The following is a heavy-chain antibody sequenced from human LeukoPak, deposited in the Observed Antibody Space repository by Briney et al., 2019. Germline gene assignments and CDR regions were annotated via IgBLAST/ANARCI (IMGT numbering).Heavy chain of an antibody. D-gene: IGHD5-18*01. V-gene: IGHV3-30*02. CDR1: GFTFSSYG. Sequence: GGSLRLSCAASGFTFSSYGTHWVRQAPGKGLEWVAFIRYDGSNKYYADSVKGRFTISRDNSKNTLYLQMNSLRAEDTAVYYCAKDQREAHGAMVVYYFDYWGQGTLVTVSS. CDR3: AKDQREAHGAMVVYYFDY. CDR2: IRYDGSNK. J-gene: IGHJ4*02.